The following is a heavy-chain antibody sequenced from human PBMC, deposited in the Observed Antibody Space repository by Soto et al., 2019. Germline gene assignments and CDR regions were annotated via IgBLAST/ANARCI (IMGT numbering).Heavy chain of an antibody. V-gene: IGHV4-31*03. CDR2: IYYSGST. CDR1: GGSISSGGYY. Sequence: ASGTLSLTCTFSGGSISSGGYYWSWIRQHPGKGLEWIGYIYYSGSTYYNPSLKSRVTISVDTSKNQFSLKLSSVTSADTAVYYCARVGGINWFDPWGQGTLVTVSS. J-gene: IGHJ5*02. CDR3: ARVGGINWFDP. D-gene: IGHD3-16*01.